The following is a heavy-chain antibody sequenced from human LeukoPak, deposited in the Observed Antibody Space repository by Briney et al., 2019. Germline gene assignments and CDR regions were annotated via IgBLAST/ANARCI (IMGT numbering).Heavy chain of an antibody. D-gene: IGHD5-18*01. Sequence: ASVKVSCKASGYNFNIYGISWVRQAPGQGLEWMGIINPSGGSTSYAQKFQGRVTMTRDTSTSTVYMELSSLRSEDTAVYYCARDTWIQLPTSDDSDYWGQGTLVTVSS. CDR1: GYNFNIYG. CDR2: INPSGGST. CDR3: ARDTWIQLPTSDDSDY. V-gene: IGHV1-46*02. J-gene: IGHJ4*02.